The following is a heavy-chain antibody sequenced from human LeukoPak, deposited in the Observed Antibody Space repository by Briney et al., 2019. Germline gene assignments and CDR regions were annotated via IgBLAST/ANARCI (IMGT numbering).Heavy chain of an antibody. CDR3: ARDVCGGDCPNWFDP. Sequence: SETLSLTCTVSGGSISSYYWSWIRQPAGKGLEWIGRIYTSGSTNYNPSLKSRVTMSVGTSKNQFSLKLSSVTAADTAVYYCARDVCGGDCPNWFDPWGQGTLVTVSS. V-gene: IGHV4-4*07. J-gene: IGHJ5*02. CDR1: GGSISSYY. CDR2: IYTSGST. D-gene: IGHD2-21*02.